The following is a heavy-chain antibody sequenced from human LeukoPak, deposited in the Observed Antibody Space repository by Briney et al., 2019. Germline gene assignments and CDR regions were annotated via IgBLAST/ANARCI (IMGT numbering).Heavy chain of an antibody. CDR1: GFIFSIYS. D-gene: IGHD2-21*01. CDR2: ISSGGGYI. CDR3: GRGASSGDTYYFDY. V-gene: IGHV3-21*01. J-gene: IGHJ4*02. Sequence: PGGSLRLSCAASGFIFSIYSMHWVRQAPGKGLEWVSSISSGGGYIYYADSVKGRFTISRDNAENSLYLQMNSLSAEDTAVYYCGRGASSGDTYYFDYRGQGTLVTVSS.